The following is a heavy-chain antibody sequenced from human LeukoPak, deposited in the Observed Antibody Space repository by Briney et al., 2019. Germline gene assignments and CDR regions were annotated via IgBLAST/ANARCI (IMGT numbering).Heavy chain of an antibody. CDR2: ISGSGGST. D-gene: IGHD5-18*01. CDR3: AKKDETDTASPGFDY. V-gene: IGHV3-23*01. Sequence: GGSLRLSCAASGFTFSSYAMSWVRQAPGKGLEWVSAISGSGGSTYYADSVKGRFTISRDNSKNTLYLQMNSLRAEDTAVYYGAKKDETDTASPGFDYWGQGTLVTVSS. J-gene: IGHJ4*02. CDR1: GFTFSSYA.